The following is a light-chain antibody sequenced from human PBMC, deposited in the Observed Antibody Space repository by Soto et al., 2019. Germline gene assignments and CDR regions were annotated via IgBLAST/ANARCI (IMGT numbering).Light chain of an antibody. CDR3: QQYNNWWK. Sequence: EIVLTQSPATLSVSPGERATLSFRESQSVSSNLAWYKQKPGQAPRLLIYGASTRATGIPARFSGSGSGTEFTLTISILQSEDFSVYYCQQYNNWWKVGQGTKVEIK. CDR2: GAS. CDR1: QSVSSN. J-gene: IGKJ1*01. V-gene: IGKV3-15*01.